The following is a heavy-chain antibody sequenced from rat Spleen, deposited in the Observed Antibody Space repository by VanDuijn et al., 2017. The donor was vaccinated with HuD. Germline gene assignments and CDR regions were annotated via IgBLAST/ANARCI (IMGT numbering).Heavy chain of an antibody. CDR3: ARLEAIIRGTGDYFDY. CDR1: GYSITSNY. D-gene: IGHD4-3*01. J-gene: IGHJ2*01. CDR2: ISYSGST. V-gene: IGHV3-1*01. Sequence: EVQLQESGPGLVKPSQSLSLTCSVTGYSITSNYWGWIRKFPGNKMEWIGQISYSGSTSYNPSLKSRISITRDTSKNQFFLQLNSVTTEDTATYYCARLEAIIRGTGDYFDYWGQGVMVTVSS.